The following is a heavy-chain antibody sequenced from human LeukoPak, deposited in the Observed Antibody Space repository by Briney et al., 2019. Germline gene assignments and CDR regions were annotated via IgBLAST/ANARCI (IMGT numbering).Heavy chain of an antibody. Sequence: RPGGSLRLSCVASGFTFSRYSMTWVRQAPGKGLEWISYISTSSSTRYYAGSVKGRFTTSRDNAKNLLYLQMNSLRVEDTAVYYCAKGNGDMASDYWGQGTLVTVSS. V-gene: IGHV3-48*01. CDR1: GFTFSRYS. CDR2: ISTSSSTR. CDR3: AKGNGDMASDY. J-gene: IGHJ4*02. D-gene: IGHD2-21*02.